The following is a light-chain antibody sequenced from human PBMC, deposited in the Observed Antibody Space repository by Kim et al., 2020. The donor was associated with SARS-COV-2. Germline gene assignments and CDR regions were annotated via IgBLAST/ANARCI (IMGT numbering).Light chain of an antibody. CDR3: QHYGNSPT. Sequence: LSPGERATRSCRASQSVSSNNLVWYQQKRGQAPRVLIYGTSTRATGIPDRFSGSGSGTDFTLTINRLEAEDFVVYYCQHYGNSPTFGQGTRLEIK. CDR2: GTS. V-gene: IGKV3-20*01. CDR1: QSVSSNN. J-gene: IGKJ5*01.